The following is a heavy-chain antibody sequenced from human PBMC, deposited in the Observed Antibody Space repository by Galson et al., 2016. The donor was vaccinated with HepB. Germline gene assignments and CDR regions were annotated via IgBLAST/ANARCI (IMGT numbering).Heavy chain of an antibody. CDR2: IFSSGST. V-gene: IGHV4-59*01. CDR1: GGSISSYY. Sequence: SETLSLTCTVSGGSISSYYWSWIRQPPGKGLEWIEQIFSSGSTNLNPSLKSRVTISVDTSKNQFSLKLSSVTAADTAVYYCARHQKLYGDFRLTSYFDYWGQGTLVTVSS. D-gene: IGHD4-17*01. CDR3: ARHQKLYGDFRLTSYFDY. J-gene: IGHJ4*02.